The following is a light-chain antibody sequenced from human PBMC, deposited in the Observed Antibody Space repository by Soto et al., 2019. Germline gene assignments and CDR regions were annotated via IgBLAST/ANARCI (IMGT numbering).Light chain of an antibody. V-gene: IGKV1-6*01. CDR1: QGIRSE. CDR3: IQDYNYPLT. Sequence: AIQMTQSPSSLSASVGDRVTITCRASQGIRSELGWYQQKPGKAPNLLIYTAPTLQSGVPSRFSGSGSVTDFTLTISSLQPEDFATYYCIQDYNYPLTFGGGTKVDIK. CDR2: TAP. J-gene: IGKJ4*01.